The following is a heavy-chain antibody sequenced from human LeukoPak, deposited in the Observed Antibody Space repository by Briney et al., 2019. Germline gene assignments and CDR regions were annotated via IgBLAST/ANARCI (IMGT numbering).Heavy chain of an antibody. CDR2: INHSGST. CDR1: GGSLSSAHG. V-gene: IGHV4-34*01. CDR3: ARGNPYYYDSSGYYYSNWFDP. D-gene: IGHD3-22*01. Sequence: SETLSLTCTVSGGSLSSAHGWSWIRQPPGKGLEWIGEINHSGSTNYNPSLKSRVTISVDTSKNQFSLKLSSVTAADTAVYYCARGNPYYYDSSGYYYSNWFDPWGQGTLVTVSS. J-gene: IGHJ5*02.